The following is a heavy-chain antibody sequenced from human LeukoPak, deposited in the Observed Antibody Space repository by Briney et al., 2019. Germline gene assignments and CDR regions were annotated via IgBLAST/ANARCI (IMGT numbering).Heavy chain of an antibody. V-gene: IGHV1-2*06. J-gene: IGHJ4*02. Sequence: ASVKVSCKASGYTFTGCYMHWVRQAPGQGLEWMGRINPNSGGTNYAQKFQGRVTMTRDTSISTAYMELSRLRSDDTAVYYCASGYYNSSGYYAWGQGTLVTVSS. CDR3: ASGYYNSSGYYA. D-gene: IGHD3-22*01. CDR1: GYTFTGCY. CDR2: INPNSGGT.